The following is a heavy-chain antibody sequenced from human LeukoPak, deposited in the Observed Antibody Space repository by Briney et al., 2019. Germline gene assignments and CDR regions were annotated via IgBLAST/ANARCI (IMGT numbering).Heavy chain of an antibody. V-gene: IGHV3-30*04. CDR3: ARGSGYLETFDY. J-gene: IGHJ4*02. CDR2: ISYDGSNK. CDR1: GFIFSSYA. D-gene: IGHD3-22*01. Sequence: GGSLRLSCAASGFIFSSYAMHWVRQAPGKGLEWVAVISYDGSNKYYADSVKGRFTISRDNSRNTLYLQMISLRAEDTAVYYCARGSGYLETFDYWGQGTLVTVSS.